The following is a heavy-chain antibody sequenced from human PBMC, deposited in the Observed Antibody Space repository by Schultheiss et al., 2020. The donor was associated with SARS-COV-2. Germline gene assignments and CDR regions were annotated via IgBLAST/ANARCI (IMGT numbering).Heavy chain of an antibody. Sequence: GESLKISCAASGFTFSNYWMSWVRQAPGKGLELVANIKEDGSDKYYVDFVKGRFTISRDNSKNTLYLQMNSLRAEDTAVYYCARDSYYGSGSLFDYWGQGTLVTVSS. CDR2: IKEDGSDK. D-gene: IGHD3-10*01. V-gene: IGHV3-7*01. J-gene: IGHJ4*02. CDR3: ARDSYYGSGSLFDY. CDR1: GFTFSNYW.